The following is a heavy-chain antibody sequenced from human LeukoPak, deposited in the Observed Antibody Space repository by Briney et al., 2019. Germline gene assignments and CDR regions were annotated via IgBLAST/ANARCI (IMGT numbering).Heavy chain of an antibody. D-gene: IGHD6-13*01. CDR1: GFTLSSYW. CDR3: ARSRVWAAADFDY. J-gene: IGHJ4*02. Sequence: PGGSLRLSCAASGFTLSSYWMSWVRQAPGKGPEWVANIEQNGNEKYHVDSVKGRFTISRDNAKNSLYLQMNSLRAEDTAVYYCARSRVWAAADFDYWGQGTLVTVSS. CDR2: IEQNGNEK. V-gene: IGHV3-7*03.